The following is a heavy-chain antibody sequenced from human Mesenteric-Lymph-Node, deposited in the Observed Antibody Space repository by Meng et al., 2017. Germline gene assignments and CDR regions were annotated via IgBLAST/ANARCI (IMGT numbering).Heavy chain of an antibody. CDR2: IKPDGRNK. CDR3: ARDLGCTSTTCRNNWFDP. CDR1: GFSFSSYW. Sequence: GESLKISCVASGFSFSSYWMGWVRQLPGRGLEWVANIKPDGRNKQYLDSVRGRFTISRDNSKNTMYLQMHSLRVEDTAIYYCARDLGCTSTTCRNNWFDPWGQGTLVTVSS. V-gene: IGHV3-7*01. J-gene: IGHJ5*02. D-gene: IGHD2-2*01.